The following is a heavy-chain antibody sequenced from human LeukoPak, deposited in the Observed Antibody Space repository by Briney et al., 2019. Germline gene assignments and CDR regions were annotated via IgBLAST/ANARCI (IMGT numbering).Heavy chain of an antibody. D-gene: IGHD3-10*01. CDR3: AREGAHSGSFHYYYYYMDV. CDR1: GFTFSSYE. CDR2: ISSSGSTV. Sequence: GGSLRLSXAASGFTFSSYEMNWVRQAPGKGLEWVSYISSSGSTVYYADSVKGRFTISRDNAKNSLYLQMNSLRAEDTAVYYCAREGAHSGSFHYYYYYMDVWGRGTTVTVSS. V-gene: IGHV3-48*03. J-gene: IGHJ6*03.